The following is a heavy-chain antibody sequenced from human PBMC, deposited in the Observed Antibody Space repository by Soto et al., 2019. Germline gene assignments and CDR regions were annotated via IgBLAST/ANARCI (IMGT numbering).Heavy chain of an antibody. CDR2: IYYSGST. J-gene: IGHJ5*02. CDR3: ARRLVPGNWFDP. CDR1: GGSISSYY. Sequence: SETLSLTCTVSGGSISSYYWSWIRQPPGKGLEWIGYIYYSGSTNYNPSLKSRVTISVDTSKNQFSLKLSSVTAADTAVYYCARRLVPGNWFDPWGQGTLVTVSS. V-gene: IGHV4-59*08. D-gene: IGHD2-2*01.